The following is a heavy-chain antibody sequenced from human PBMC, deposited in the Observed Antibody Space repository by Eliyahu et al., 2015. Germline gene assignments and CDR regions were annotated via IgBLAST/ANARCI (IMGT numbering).Heavy chain of an antibody. Sequence: QVQLVQSGAEVKRPGSSVKVSCKASXGTFTSYTISWVRQAPRQGLEWLGGINPVFGTPNYAQNFQGRVTIAADESTSTAFLELSSLRSEDTAMYYCALEGGSSGPRWFDPWGQGTHGHRLL. CDR1: XGTFTSYT. CDR3: ALEGGSSGPRWFDP. J-gene: IGHJ5*02. D-gene: IGHD3-22*01. CDR2: INPVFGTP. V-gene: IGHV1-69*01.